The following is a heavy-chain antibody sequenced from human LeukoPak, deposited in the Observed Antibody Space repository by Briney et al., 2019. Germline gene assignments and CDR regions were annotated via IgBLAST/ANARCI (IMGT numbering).Heavy chain of an antibody. J-gene: IGHJ4*02. D-gene: IGHD3-9*01. CDR1: GFTFSNYA. V-gene: IGHV3-23*01. CDR2: ISGSGGGT. Sequence: PGGSLRLSCAASGFTFSNYAMNWVRQAPGKGLEWVSIISGSGGGTYYADSVKGRFTISRDNSKNTLYLQMNSLRAEDTAVYYCATTGADILTGYDDYWGQGTLVTVSS. CDR3: ATTGADILTGYDDY.